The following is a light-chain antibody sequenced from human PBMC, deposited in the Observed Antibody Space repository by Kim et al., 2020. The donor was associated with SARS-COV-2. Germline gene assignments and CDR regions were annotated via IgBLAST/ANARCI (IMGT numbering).Light chain of an antibody. J-gene: IGLJ2*01. Sequence: GQRATIACTGSSSKIGSNTVNWYQQLPGTAPKLLIYSNNQRPSGVPDRFSGSKSGTSASLAISGLQSEGEADYYCAAWDDSLNGPVFGGGTQLTVL. CDR3: AAWDDSLNGPV. CDR2: SNN. V-gene: IGLV1-44*01. CDR1: SSKIGSNT.